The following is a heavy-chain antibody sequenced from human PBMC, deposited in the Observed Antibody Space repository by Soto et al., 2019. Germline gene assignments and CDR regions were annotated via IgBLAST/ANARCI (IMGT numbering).Heavy chain of an antibody. CDR2: ISKSDYT. Sequence: GGSLRLSCTVSGFAFNNYGINWVRQAPGKGLEWVSSISKSDYTYYSDSVKGRFTISRDNAKNSVSLQMNTLRVEDTAVYYCAREDSIIVPALPDLWGQGTLVTV. CDR3: AREDSIIVPALPDL. D-gene: IGHD2-2*01. V-gene: IGHV3-21*01. CDR1: GFAFNNYG. J-gene: IGHJ4*02.